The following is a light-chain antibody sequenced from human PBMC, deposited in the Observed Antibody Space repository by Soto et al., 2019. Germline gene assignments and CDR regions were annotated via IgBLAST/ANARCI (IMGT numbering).Light chain of an antibody. CDR3: QQYHTWPIT. V-gene: IGKV3-15*01. J-gene: IGKJ4*01. Sequence: EIVMTQSPATLSVAPGERVTLSCRASQGVSRKLAWYQHKSGQAPRLLISGASTGATGIPARFSGSGSGTEFTLTISSLQSEDCAIYYCQQYHTWPITCGGGTKVKIK. CDR1: QGVSRK. CDR2: GAS.